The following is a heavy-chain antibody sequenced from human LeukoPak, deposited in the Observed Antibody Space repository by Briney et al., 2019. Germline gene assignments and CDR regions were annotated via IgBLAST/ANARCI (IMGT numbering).Heavy chain of an antibody. J-gene: IGHJ6*03. CDR1: GGSISSGSYY. Sequence: PSQTLSLTCTVSGGSISSGSYYWRWIRQPAGKGLEWIGRIYTGGSTNYNPSLKSRVTISVDTSKNQFSLKLSSVTAADTAVYYCARASGIAARSGPYYYYYMDVWGKGTTVTVSS. V-gene: IGHV4-61*02. D-gene: IGHD6-6*01. CDR3: ARASGIAARSGPYYYYYMDV. CDR2: IYTGGST.